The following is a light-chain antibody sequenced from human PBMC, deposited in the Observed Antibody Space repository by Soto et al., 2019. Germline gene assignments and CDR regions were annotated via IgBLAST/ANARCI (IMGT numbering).Light chain of an antibody. Sequence: QSVLTQPPSASGTPGQRDTISCSGGSSNIGGNTVNWYQQLPGAAPKLIIFSNSQRPSGVPDRFSGSKSGTSASLAIGGLQSEDEAEYYCSSWDDSLNGPLFGGGTKLTVL. CDR3: SSWDDSLNGPL. CDR1: SSNIGGNT. V-gene: IGLV1-44*01. J-gene: IGLJ2*01. CDR2: SNS.